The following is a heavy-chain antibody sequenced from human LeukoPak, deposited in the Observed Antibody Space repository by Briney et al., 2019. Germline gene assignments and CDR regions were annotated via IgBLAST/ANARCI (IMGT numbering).Heavy chain of an antibody. D-gene: IGHD5-18*01. V-gene: IGHV3-21*01. J-gene: IGHJ4*02. CDR1: GFTFSSYS. CDR3: AREIAGYSYGAFDY. Sequence: GGSLRLSCAASGFTFSSYSMNWVRQAPGKGLEWVSSISSSSSYIYYADSVKGRFTISRDNAKNSLYLQMNSLRAEDTAVYYCAREIAGYSYGAFDYWGQGTLVTVSS. CDR2: ISSSSSYI.